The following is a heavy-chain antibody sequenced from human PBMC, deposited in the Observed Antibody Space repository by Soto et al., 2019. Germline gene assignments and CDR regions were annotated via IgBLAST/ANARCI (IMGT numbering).Heavy chain of an antibody. J-gene: IGHJ5*02. CDR1: GFTFRSFT. V-gene: IGHV3-21*01. CDR3: TRDASRDSSARGWFDP. CDR2: ISSNSAYI. D-gene: IGHD6-13*01. Sequence: GGSLRLSCAASGFTFRSFTMNWVRQAPGKGLEWVSTISSNSAYIYYTDALRGRFTISRENAKNSLHLQMNSLRAEDTAVYYCTRDASRDSSARGWFDPWGPGTLVTVSS.